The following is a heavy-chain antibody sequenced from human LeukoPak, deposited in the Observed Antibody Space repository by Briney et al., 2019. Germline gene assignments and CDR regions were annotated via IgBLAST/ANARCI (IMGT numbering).Heavy chain of an antibody. J-gene: IGHJ6*03. CDR1: GGSISSGGYY. CDR2: IYYSGST. Sequence: KASETLSLTCTVSGGSISSGGYYWSWIRQHPGKGLEWIGYIYYSGSTYYHPSLKSRVTISVDTSKNQFSLKLSSVTAADTAVYYCARDRMEYSSSWYEYYMDVWGKGTTVTVSS. V-gene: IGHV4-31*03. CDR3: ARDRMEYSSSWYEYYMDV. D-gene: IGHD6-13*01.